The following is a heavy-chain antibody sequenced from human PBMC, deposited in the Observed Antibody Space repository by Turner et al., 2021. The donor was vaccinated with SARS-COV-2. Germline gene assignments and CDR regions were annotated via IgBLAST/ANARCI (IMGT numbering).Heavy chain of an antibody. Sequence: QLQLQESCPGLVKPSATLSLTCTVSGGSISSSSYYWGWIRQPPGKGLEWIGSSNYSGRTYYNPSLKRRVTISVDTSKNQFSLKLSSVTAADTAVYYCARHWEVAAAAYLARFDPWGQGTLVTVSS. CDR2: SNYSGRT. CDR3: ARHWEVAAAAYLARFDP. D-gene: IGHD6-13*01. J-gene: IGHJ5*02. V-gene: IGHV4-39*01. CDR1: GGSISSSSYY.